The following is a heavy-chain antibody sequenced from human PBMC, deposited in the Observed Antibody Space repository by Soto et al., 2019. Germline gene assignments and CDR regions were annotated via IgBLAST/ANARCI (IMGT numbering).Heavy chain of an antibody. D-gene: IGHD6-13*01. CDR1: GGSISSYY. V-gene: IGHV4-59*12. J-gene: IGHJ3*02. CDR2: IYYSGST. CDR3: ARAYKMEIGAAAADAFDI. Sequence: SETLSLTCTVSGGSISSYYWSWIRQPPGKGLEWIGYIYYSGSTNYNPSLKSRVTISVDTSKNQFSLKLSSVTAADTAVYYCARAYKMEIGAAAADAFDIWGQGTLVTVSS.